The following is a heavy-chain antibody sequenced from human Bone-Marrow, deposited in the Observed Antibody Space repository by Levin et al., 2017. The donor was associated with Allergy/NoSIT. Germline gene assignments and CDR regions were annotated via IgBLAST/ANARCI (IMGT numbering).Heavy chain of an antibody. J-gene: IGHJ4*02. CDR3: AKALVRGAFDY. D-gene: IGHD3-10*01. CDR1: GFTFSSYA. CDR2: ISGSGGST. Sequence: GESLKISCAASGFTFSSYAMSWVRQAPGKGLEWVSAISGSGGSTYYADSVKGRFTISRDNSKNTLYLQMNSLRAEDTAVYYCAKALVRGAFDYWGQGTLVTVSS. V-gene: IGHV3-23*01.